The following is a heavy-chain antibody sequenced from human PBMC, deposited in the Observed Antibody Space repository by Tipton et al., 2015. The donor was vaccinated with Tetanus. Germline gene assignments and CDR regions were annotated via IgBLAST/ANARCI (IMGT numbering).Heavy chain of an antibody. Sequence: SLRLSCTASGFTFGDYAMSWFRQAPGKGLEWVGFIRSKAYGGTTEYAASVKGRFTISRDDSKSIAYLQMNSLKTEDTAVYYCTSESSIAVAGTGGMDVWGQGTTVTVSS. J-gene: IGHJ6*02. D-gene: IGHD6-19*01. CDR1: GFTFGDYA. CDR2: IRSKAYGGTT. V-gene: IGHV3-49*03. CDR3: TSESSIAVAGTGGMDV.